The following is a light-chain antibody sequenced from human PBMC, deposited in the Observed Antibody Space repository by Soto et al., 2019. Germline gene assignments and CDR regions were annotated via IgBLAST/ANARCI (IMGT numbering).Light chain of an antibody. CDR1: SSDVGGYDY. CDR3: SSYTRRATLV. J-gene: IGLJ2*01. Sequence: QSALTQPASVSGSLGQSITISCRGTSSDVGGYDYVSWYQQHPGKAPKLMIYEITNRPSGVSYRFSGSKSGNTASLTISGLQAEDEADYYCSSYTRRATLVFGGGTKLTVL. V-gene: IGLV2-14*03. CDR2: EIT.